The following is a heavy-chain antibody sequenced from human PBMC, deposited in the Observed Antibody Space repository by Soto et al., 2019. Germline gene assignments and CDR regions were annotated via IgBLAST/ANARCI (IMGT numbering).Heavy chain of an antibody. J-gene: IGHJ6*02. Sequence: EVQLVESGEGLVKPGGSLGFSCAASGFPFRSYDMNWVPQLPGKGLEWVPSISSISSCIYYADSGKGRFTISRDNAKNSLYLQMNSLRAEDTAVYYCARTTADGMDVWVQGTTVTVSS. CDR2: ISSISSCI. CDR3: ARTTADGMDV. CDR1: GFPFRSYD. V-gene: IGHV3-21*01. D-gene: IGHD1-26*01.